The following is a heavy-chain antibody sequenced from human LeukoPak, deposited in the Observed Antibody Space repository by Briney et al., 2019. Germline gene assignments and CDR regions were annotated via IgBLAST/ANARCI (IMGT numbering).Heavy chain of an antibody. J-gene: IGHJ3*02. Sequence: GGPLRLSCAASGFTFSSYWMSWVRQAPGKGLEWVANIKQDGSEKYYVDSVKGRFTISRDNAKNSLYLQMNSLRAEDTAVYYCATAVTTFRNDAFDIWGQGTMVTVSS. CDR1: GFTFSSYW. CDR3: ATAVTTFRNDAFDI. D-gene: IGHD4-17*01. V-gene: IGHV3-7*01. CDR2: IKQDGSEK.